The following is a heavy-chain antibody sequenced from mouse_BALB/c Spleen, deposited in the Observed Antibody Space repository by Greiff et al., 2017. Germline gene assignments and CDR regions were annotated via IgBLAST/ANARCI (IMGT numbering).Heavy chain of an antibody. D-gene: IGHD1-1*01. V-gene: IGHV1S126*01. CDR2: IDPSDSET. CDR3: ARDGDYGSSSWFAY. CDR1: GYSFTSYW. Sequence: VQLQQSGPQLVRPGASVKISCKASGYSFTSYWMHWVKQRPGQGLEWIGMIDPSDSETWLNQKFKDKATLTVDKSSSTTYMQLSSPTTEDSAVYDCARDGDYGSSSWFAYWGQGTLVTVSA. J-gene: IGHJ3*01.